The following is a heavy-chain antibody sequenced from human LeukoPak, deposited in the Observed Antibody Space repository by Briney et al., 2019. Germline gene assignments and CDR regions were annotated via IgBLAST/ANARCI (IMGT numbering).Heavy chain of an antibody. CDR3: ARATSDSSGYPVSDY. CDR1: GFTFSSHN. Sequence: GGSLRLSCAASGFTFSSHNMNWVRQAPGKGLGWVSYISSSYNTIYYRDSVQGRFIISRDNAKNSLSLQMNSLRAEDSGIYYCARATSDSSGYPVSDYWGQGTLVTVSS. D-gene: IGHD3-22*01. V-gene: IGHV3-48*03. J-gene: IGHJ4*02. CDR2: ISSSYNTI.